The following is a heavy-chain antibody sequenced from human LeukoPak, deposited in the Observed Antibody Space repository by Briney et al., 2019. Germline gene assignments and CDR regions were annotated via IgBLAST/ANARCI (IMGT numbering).Heavy chain of an antibody. D-gene: IGHD3-22*01. J-gene: IGHJ4*02. Sequence: GESLKISCQASGYNFPKYWIGWVRQMPGKGPECMGIIYPGDSDTRYNPTFQGQVTISADKSISTAYLQWSSLKASDTAMYYCARRTDSSGGIDYWGQGALVTVSS. CDR1: GYNFPKYW. V-gene: IGHV5-51*01. CDR3: ARRTDSSGGIDY. CDR2: IYPGDSDT.